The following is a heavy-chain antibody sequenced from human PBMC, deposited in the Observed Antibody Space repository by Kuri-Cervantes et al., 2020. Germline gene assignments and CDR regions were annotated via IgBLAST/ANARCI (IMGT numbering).Heavy chain of an antibody. CDR3: AKSPLGVRGITGWFDP. Sequence: ASVKVSCKASGYTFTSYDISWVRQATGQGLEWLGWMNPNSGNTGYAQKFQGRVTMTRNTSITTAHMELSSLRSEDTAVYYCAKSPLGVRGITGWFDPWGQGTLVTVSS. CDR1: GYTFTSYD. D-gene: IGHD3-10*01. V-gene: IGHV1-8*01. J-gene: IGHJ5*02. CDR2: MNPNSGNT.